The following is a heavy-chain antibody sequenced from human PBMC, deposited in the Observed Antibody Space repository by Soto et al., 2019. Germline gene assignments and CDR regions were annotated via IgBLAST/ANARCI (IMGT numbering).Heavy chain of an antibody. V-gene: IGHV3-30*18. Sequence: PGGSLRLSCAASGFTFSSYGMHWVRQAPGKGLEWVAVISYDGSNKYYADSVKGRFTISRDNSKNTLYLQMNSLRAEDTAVYYCAKDTSKAHYYDAEHFQHWGQGTLVTVSS. J-gene: IGHJ1*01. CDR3: AKDTSKAHYYDAEHFQH. CDR1: GFTFSSYG. D-gene: IGHD3-22*01. CDR2: ISYDGSNK.